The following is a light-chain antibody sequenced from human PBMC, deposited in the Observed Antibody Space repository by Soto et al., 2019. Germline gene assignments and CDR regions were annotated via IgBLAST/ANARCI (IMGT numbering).Light chain of an antibody. Sequence: QSVLTQPPSVSGAPGQRVTISCTGNNSNLGAGYDVHWYQQLPGAAPKLVVFGNRNRPSGVPERFYGSKSGTSASRAITGLQAEDEAEYYCQAYDYSLTAFVFGGVTKLTV. V-gene: IGLV1-40*01. CDR1: NSNLGAGYD. CDR2: GNR. CDR3: QAYDYSLTAFV. J-gene: IGLJ3*02.